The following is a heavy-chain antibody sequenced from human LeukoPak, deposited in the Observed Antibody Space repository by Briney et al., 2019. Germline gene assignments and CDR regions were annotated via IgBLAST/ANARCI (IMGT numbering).Heavy chain of an antibody. CDR3: ARASYGAAAGAGTDY. D-gene: IGHD6-13*01. CDR2: ISYDGSNK. V-gene: IGHV3-30*04. CDR1: GFTFSSYA. J-gene: IGHJ4*02. Sequence: GGSLRLSCAASGFTFSSYAMHWVRQAPGKGLEWVAVISYDGSNKYYADSVKGRFTISRDNSKNTLYLQMNSLRAEDTAVYYCARASYGAAAGAGTDYWGQGTLVTVSS.